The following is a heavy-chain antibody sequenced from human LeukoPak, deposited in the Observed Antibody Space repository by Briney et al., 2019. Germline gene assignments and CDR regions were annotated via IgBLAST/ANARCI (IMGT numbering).Heavy chain of an antibody. CDR2: IIPILGIA. Sequence: ASVKVSCKASGGTFSSYTISWVRQAPGQGLEWMGRIIPILGIANYAQKIQGRVTITADKSTRKAYIELSSLRAEDTAVYYCARGGSYVAFYIWGQGTMVTVSS. D-gene: IGHD1-26*01. CDR3: ARGGSYVAFYI. V-gene: IGHV1-69*02. J-gene: IGHJ3*02. CDR1: GGTFSSYT.